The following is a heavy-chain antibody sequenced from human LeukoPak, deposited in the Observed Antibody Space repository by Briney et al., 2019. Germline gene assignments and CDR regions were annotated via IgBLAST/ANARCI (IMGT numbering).Heavy chain of an antibody. CDR3: ARDYDSSGYWRDDAFDI. CDR2: IWYDGSNK. D-gene: IGHD3-22*01. J-gene: IGHJ3*02. V-gene: IGHV3-33*01. Sequence: GGSLRLSCAASGFTFSSYGMHWVRQAPGKGLEWVAVIWYDGSNKYYADSVKGRFTISRDNSKNTLYLQMNSLRAEDTAVYYCARDYDSSGYWRDDAFDIWGQGTMVTVSS. CDR1: GFTFSSYG.